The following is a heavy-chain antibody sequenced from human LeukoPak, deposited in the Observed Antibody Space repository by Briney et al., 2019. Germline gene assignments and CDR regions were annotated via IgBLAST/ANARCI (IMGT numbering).Heavy chain of an antibody. V-gene: IGHV3-30*02. D-gene: IGHD1-26*01. CDR2: IRYDGSNK. CDR1: GFTFSSYG. CDR3: ATGWNSGGSYCVGFCGEFDP. J-gene: IGHJ5*02. Sequence: GGSLRLSCAASGFTFSSYGMHWVRQAPGKGLEWVAFIRYDGSNKYYADSVKGRFTISRDNSKNTLYLQMNSLRAEDTAVYYCATGWNSGGSYCVGFCGEFDPWGQGTLVTVSS.